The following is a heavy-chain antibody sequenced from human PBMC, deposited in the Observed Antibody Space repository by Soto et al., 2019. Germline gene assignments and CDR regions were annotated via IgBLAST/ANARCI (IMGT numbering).Heavy chain of an antibody. CDR2: INANNGNT. CDR3: AREYGVGATYFDY. CDR1: GYTLTSYG. Sequence: ASVKVSCKASGYTLTSYGISWVLRAPGQGLEWMGWINANNGNTNYAQKLQGRVTMTTDTSISTAYMELSRLRSDDTAVYYCAREYGVGATYFDYWGQGTLVTVSS. D-gene: IGHD1-26*01. V-gene: IGHV1-18*01. J-gene: IGHJ4*02.